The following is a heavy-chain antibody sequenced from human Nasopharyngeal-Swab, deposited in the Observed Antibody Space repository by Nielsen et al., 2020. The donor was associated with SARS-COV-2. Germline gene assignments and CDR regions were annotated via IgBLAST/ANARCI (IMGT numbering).Heavy chain of an antibody. CDR1: GGSFSGYY. J-gene: IGHJ4*02. D-gene: IGHD2-21*02. CDR3: ARGPVVAYCGGDCYSEVILPGFDY. Sequence: SQTLSLTCAVYGGSFSGYYWSWIRQPPGKGLEWIGEINHSGSTNYNPSLKSRVTISVDTSKNQFSLKLSSVTAADTALYYCARGPVVAYCGGDCYSEVILPGFDYWGKGTLVTVSS. CDR2: INHSGST. V-gene: IGHV4-34*01.